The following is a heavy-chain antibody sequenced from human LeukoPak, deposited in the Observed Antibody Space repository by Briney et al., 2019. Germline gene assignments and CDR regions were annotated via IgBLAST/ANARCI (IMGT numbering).Heavy chain of an antibody. J-gene: IGHJ4*02. CDR1: GFTFSSYA. CDR3: AKELPRPYSSGWRPFDY. CDR2: ISGSGGST. V-gene: IGHV3-23*01. D-gene: IGHD6-19*01. Sequence: GGSLRLSCAASGFTFSSYAMSWVRQAPGKGLEWVSAISGSGGSTYYADSVKGRFTISRDNSKNTLYLQMNSLRAEDTAVYYCAKELPRPYSSGWRPFDYWGQGTLVTVSS.